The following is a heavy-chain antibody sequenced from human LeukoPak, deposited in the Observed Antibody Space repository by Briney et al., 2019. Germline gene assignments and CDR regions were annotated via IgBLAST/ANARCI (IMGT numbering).Heavy chain of an antibody. CDR1: EFTFSSYY. D-gene: IGHD3-10*01. Sequence: GGSLRLSCAAFEFTFSSYYMNWVRQAPGKGLEWISYISGSSNTMYYADSVKGRFFISRDNARNSLYLQINGLTVEDTAVYYCVRDRVRGLRTGAFDIWGQGTVVTVSS. J-gene: IGHJ3*02. CDR3: VRDRVRGLRTGAFDI. CDR2: ISGSSNTM. V-gene: IGHV3-48*01.